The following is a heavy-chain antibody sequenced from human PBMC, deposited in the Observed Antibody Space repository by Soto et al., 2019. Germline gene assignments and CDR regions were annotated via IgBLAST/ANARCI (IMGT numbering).Heavy chain of an antibody. CDR1: GDSVSSNSAG. Sequence: SQTLSLTCAISGDSVSSNSAGWNWIRQSPSRGLEWLGRTYYKSKWNNDYALSVKSRITINPDTSKNQFSLHLYSVTSEDTAVYYCTGITWFRGMDVWGQGTPVTVSS. V-gene: IGHV6-1*01. CDR3: TGITWFRGMDV. CDR2: TYYKSKWNN. D-gene: IGHD3-10*01. J-gene: IGHJ6*02.